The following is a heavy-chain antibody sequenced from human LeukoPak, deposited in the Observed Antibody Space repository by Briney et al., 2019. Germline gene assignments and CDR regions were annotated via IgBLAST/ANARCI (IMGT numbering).Heavy chain of an antibody. CDR3: TRMTAGHDY. D-gene: IGHD2-21*02. V-gene: IGHV4-61*05. CDR2: INHSGYT. CDR1: GGSISSSSYY. J-gene: IGHJ4*02. Sequence: SETLSLTCTVSGGSISSSSYYWSWVRQTPGKGLEWIGEINHSGYTNDSPSLKSRVTLSIDTSRKQFSLNLRSVTVADTGIYYCTRMTAGHDYWGQGTLVTVSS.